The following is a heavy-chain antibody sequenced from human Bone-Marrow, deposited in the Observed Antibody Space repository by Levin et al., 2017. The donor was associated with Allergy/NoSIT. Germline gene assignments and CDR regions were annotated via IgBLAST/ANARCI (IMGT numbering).Heavy chain of an antibody. V-gene: IGHV4-59*01. Sequence: GSLRLSCTVSGGSISSYYWSWIRQPPGKGLEWIGYIYYSGSTNYNPSLKSRVTISVDTSKNQFSLKLSSVTAADTAVYYCARAPDYYDSSGDYYFDYWGQGTLVTVSS. CDR3: ARAPDYYDSSGDYYFDY. CDR1: GGSISSYY. CDR2: IYYSGST. J-gene: IGHJ4*02. D-gene: IGHD3-22*01.